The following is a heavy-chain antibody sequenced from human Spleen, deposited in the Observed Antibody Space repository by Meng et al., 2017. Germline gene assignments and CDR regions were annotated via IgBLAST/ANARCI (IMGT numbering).Heavy chain of an antibody. V-gene: IGHV6-1*01. CDR1: GDSVSSNCSA. J-gene: IGHJ5*02. CDR3: ARDDNWFDP. CDR2: TYYRSKGYN. Sequence: QLQLQQSCPGLVVKPSQTISLTCAISGDSVSSNCSAWKWVRQSPSRGLEWLGRTYYRSKGYNDYAVSMKGRITINPDTSKNQFSLQLNSVTPEDTAVYYCARDDNWFDPWGQGTLVTVSS.